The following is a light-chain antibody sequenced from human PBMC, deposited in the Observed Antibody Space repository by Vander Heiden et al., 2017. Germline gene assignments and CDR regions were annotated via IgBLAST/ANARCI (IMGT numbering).Light chain of an antibody. CDR1: KLGEKY. CDR3: QAWDSSSVG. CDR2: QDS. Sequence: SYELTQPPSVSVSPGQTASITCSGDKLGEKYACWYQQKPGQSPGRGSYQDSKRPSGIPERVYGANSGKKDNLNISGTQAMEEADEYCQAWDSSSVGVGGGTKLTV. J-gene: IGLJ2*01. V-gene: IGLV3-1*01.